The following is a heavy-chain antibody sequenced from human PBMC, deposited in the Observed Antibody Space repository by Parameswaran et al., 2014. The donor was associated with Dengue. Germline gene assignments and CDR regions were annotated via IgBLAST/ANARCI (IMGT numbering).Heavy chain of an antibody. CDR2: ISSSGSTI. J-gene: IGHJ5*02. CDR3: ARELVPLSNCFDP. D-gene: IGHD2-2*01. V-gene: IGHV3-11*01. Sequence: WIRQPPGKGLEWVSDISSSGSTIYYADSVKGRFTISRDNAKNSLYLQMNSLRAEDTAVYYCARELVPLSNCFDPWGQGTLVTVSS.